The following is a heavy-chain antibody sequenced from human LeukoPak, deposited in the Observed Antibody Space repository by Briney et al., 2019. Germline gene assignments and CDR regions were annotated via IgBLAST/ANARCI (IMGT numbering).Heavy chain of an antibody. J-gene: IGHJ3*02. V-gene: IGHV4-61*01. CDR1: GDSVSSGSSH. CDR2: IYYSGNT. CDR3: ARAPRITMIVVVIGAFDM. D-gene: IGHD3-22*01. Sequence: SETLSLTCTVSGDSVSSGSSHWSWIRQPPGKGLEWIGYIYYSGNTNYNPSLKSRVTISVDTSKNQFSLQLSSVTAADTAVYYCARAPRITMIVVVIGAFDMWGQGTMVTVSS.